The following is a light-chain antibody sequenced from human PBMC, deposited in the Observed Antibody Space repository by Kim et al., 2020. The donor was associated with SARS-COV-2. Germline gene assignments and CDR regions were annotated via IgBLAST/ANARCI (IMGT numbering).Light chain of an antibody. V-gene: IGLV2-8*01. CDR2: EVT. J-gene: IGLJ2*01. Sequence: QSALTQPPSASGSPGQSVTISCTGTSSDVGAYDYVSWYQQHSGKAPKLLIYEVTKRPSGVPDRFSGSKSGNTASLTVSGLQTEDEADYYCSSYADNNNIVVLGGGTQLTVL. CDR3: SSYADNNNIVV. CDR1: SSDVGAYDY.